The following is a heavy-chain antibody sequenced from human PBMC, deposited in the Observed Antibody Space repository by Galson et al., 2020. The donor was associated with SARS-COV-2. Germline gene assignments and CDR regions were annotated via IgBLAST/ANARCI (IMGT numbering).Heavy chain of an antibody. CDR1: GYTFTGYH. V-gene: IGHV1-2*04. D-gene: IGHD3-10*01. J-gene: IGHJ6*02. CDR3: ARDPSPDYGSGSYPPLLGMDV. Sequence: ASVKVSCKASGYTFTGYHMHWVRQAPGQGLEWMGWINPNSGDTHYAQKFQGWVTMTRDTSITTAYMELSRLSPDDTAVYYCARDPSPDYGSGSYPPLLGMDVWGQGTTVTVSS. CDR2: INPNSGDT.